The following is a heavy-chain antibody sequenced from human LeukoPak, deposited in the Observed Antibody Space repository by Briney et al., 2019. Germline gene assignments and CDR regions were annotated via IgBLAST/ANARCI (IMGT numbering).Heavy chain of an antibody. J-gene: IGHJ4*02. CDR2: ISGSGGST. CDR3: AKDQAYCGGDCYSDY. D-gene: IGHD2-21*02. Sequence: GGSLRLSCAGSGFSFSSYGMHWVRQAPGKGLEWVSAISGSGGSTYYADSVKGRFTISRDNSKNTLYLQMNSLRAEDTAVYYCAKDQAYCGGDCYSDYWGQGTLVTVSS. V-gene: IGHV3-23*01. CDR1: GFSFSSYG.